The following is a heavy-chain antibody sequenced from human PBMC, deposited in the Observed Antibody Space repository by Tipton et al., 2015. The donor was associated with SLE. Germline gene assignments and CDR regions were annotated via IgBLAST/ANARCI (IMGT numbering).Heavy chain of an antibody. CDR3: ARELVANADYYFDY. Sequence: SLRLSCAASGFSVSSNYMSWVRQAPGKGLEWVSVIYSSGNRYYVDSVKGRFTISRDNSKNTLYLQMNSLRAEDTAVYYCARELVANADYYFDYWGQGTLVTVSS. CDR2: IYSSGNR. J-gene: IGHJ4*02. CDR1: GFSVSSNY. D-gene: IGHD5-12*01. V-gene: IGHV3-66*01.